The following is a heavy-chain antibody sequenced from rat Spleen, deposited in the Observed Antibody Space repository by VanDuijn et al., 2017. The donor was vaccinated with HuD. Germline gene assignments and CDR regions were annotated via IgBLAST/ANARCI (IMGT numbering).Heavy chain of an antibody. J-gene: IGHJ2*01. CDR1: GFTFSHYD. CDR2: ISYDGSST. V-gene: IGHV5-7*01. Sequence: EVQLVESDGGLVQPGRSLKLSCAASGFTFSHYDMAWVRQAPKKGLEWVSFISYDGSSTYYRDSVKGRFTISRDNAKSTLYLQMDSLRSEDTATYYCTRGYAHYWGQGVMVTVSS. D-gene: IGHD1-12*03. CDR3: TRGYAHY.